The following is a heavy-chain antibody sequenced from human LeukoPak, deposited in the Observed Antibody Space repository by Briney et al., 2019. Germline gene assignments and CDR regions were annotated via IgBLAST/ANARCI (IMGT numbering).Heavy chain of an antibody. CDR3: ARVGTGATMDLNFDY. V-gene: IGHV4-59*01. J-gene: IGHJ4*02. CDR2: IYYSGST. CDR1: GGSISSYY. D-gene: IGHD5-12*01. Sequence: SETLSLTCTVSGGSISSYYWSWIRQPPGKGLEWIGYIYYSGSTNYNPSLKSRVTTSVDTSKNQFSLKLSSVTAADTAVYYCARVGTGATMDLNFDYWGQGTLVTVSS.